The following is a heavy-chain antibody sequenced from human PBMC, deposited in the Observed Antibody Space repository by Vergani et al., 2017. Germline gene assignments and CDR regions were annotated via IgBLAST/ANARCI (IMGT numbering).Heavy chain of an antibody. V-gene: IGHV3-43*02. D-gene: IGHD6-13*01. Sequence: EVQLVESGGGVVQPGGSLRLSCAASGLTFDDYAMHWVRQAPGKGLEWVSLISGDGGSTYYADSVKGRFTISRDNSKNTLYLQMNSLRAEDTAVYYCAKGVGSTVSWFDPWGQGTLVTVSS. CDR2: ISGDGGST. CDR1: GLTFDDYA. J-gene: IGHJ5*02. CDR3: AKGVGSTVSWFDP.